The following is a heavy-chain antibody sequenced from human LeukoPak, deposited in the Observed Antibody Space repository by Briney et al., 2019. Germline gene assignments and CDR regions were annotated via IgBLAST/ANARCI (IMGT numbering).Heavy chain of an antibody. J-gene: IGHJ5*01. CDR3: ARGYCSGGSCYLVENWFDF. Sequence: VNVSCKASGYTFSDYYMYWLRQAPGEGLEWMGRINPKSGDTNYAQNFQGRVTMTRDTSMNTAYMELSRLRSDDTAVYFCARGYCSGGSCYLVENWFDFWGQGTLVTVSS. V-gene: IGHV1-2*06. D-gene: IGHD2-15*01. CDR2: INPKSGDT. CDR1: GYTFSDYY.